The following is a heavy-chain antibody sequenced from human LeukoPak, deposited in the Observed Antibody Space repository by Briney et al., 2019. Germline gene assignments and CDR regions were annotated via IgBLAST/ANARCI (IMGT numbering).Heavy chain of an antibody. D-gene: IGHD1-26*01. V-gene: IGHV3-33*01. CDR3: ATENSGSYYGYFDS. CDR1: GFTFSGYG. Sequence: GGSLRLSCAASGFTFSGYGMHWVRQAPGKGLEWVAVIWYDGSNKYYADSVKGRFTISRDNSKDTLYLQMNSLRADDTAVYYCATENSGSYYGYFDSWGQGTLVTVSS. CDR2: IWYDGSNK. J-gene: IGHJ4*03.